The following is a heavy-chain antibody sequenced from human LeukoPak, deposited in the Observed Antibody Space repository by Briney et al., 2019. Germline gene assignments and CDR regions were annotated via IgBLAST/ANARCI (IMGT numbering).Heavy chain of an antibody. CDR3: ARAAGDYPTPKAVFDP. Sequence: SSQTLSLTCTDSGGPISSGSYYWSWIRQPAGKGLEWIGRIYTSGSTNYNPSLKSRVTISVDTSKNQFSLKLSSVTAADTAVYYCARAAGDYPTPKAVFDPWGQGTLVTVSS. CDR2: IYTSGST. CDR1: GGPISSGSYY. D-gene: IGHD4-17*01. V-gene: IGHV4-61*02. J-gene: IGHJ5*02.